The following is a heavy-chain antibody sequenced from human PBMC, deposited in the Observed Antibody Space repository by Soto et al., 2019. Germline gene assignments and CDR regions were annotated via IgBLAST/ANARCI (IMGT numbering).Heavy chain of an antibody. CDR2: INNDGTRT. CDR3: TRDENGVGPTQDY. CDR1: GFTFSHYW. J-gene: IGHJ4*02. D-gene: IGHD1-26*01. V-gene: IGHV3-74*01. Sequence: EMQLVESGGGLVQPGGSLRLSCAASGFTFSHYWMHWVRQVPGKGLVWVSRINNDGTRTFYADSVKGRFTVSRDNAKNTLYLQMNSRRAEDTALYYCTRDENGVGPTQDYWGQGTLVTVSS.